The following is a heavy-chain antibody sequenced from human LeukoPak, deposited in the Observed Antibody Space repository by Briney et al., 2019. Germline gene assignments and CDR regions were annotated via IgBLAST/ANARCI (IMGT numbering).Heavy chain of an antibody. J-gene: IGHJ4*02. D-gene: IGHD3-3*01. CDR1: GYSIGSGYY. CDR3: ARLSPRFAVVRDSHFDY. V-gene: IGHV4-38-2*01. CDR2: MYHSGST. Sequence: SETLSLTCAVSGYSIGSGYYWGWIRQPPGKGLEWIGSMYHSGSTYYNPSLKSRVTMSLDTSKNQFSLKLSSVTAADTAVYYCARLSPRFAVVRDSHFDYWGQGILVTVSS.